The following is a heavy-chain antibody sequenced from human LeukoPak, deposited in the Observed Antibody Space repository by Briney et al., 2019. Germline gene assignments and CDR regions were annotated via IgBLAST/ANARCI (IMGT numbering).Heavy chain of an antibody. Sequence: GASVKVSCKASGGTFSSYAISWVRQAPGQGLEWMGGIIPIFGTANYAQKFQGRVTMTRDMSTSTVYMELSSLRSEDTAVYYCARGEEGVVTARAYYWGQGTLVTVSS. CDR2: IIPIFGTA. D-gene: IGHD2-21*02. CDR1: GGTFSSYA. V-gene: IGHV1-69*05. J-gene: IGHJ4*02. CDR3: ARGEEGVVTARAYY.